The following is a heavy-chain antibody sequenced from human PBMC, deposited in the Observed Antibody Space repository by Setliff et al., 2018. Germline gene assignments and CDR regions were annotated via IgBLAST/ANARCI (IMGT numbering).Heavy chain of an antibody. J-gene: IGHJ4*02. CDR1: GASIRNFY. D-gene: IGHD6-19*01. Sequence: SETLSLTCNVSGASIRNFYWTWIRQPPGKGLEWIEYVHFTGSTNYNPSLKSRVTMSVDVSKSQFSLRLSYVTAADTAVYYCARKVEQWLTPHFDYWGQGALVTVSS. CDR3: ARKVEQWLTPHFDY. CDR2: VHFTGST. V-gene: IGHV4-59*01.